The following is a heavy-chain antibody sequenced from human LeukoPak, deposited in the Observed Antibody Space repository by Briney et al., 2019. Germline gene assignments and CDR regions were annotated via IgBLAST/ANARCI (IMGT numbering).Heavy chain of an antibody. V-gene: IGHV1-8*01. J-gene: IGHJ6*02. CDR2: MNPNSGNT. CDR1: GYTFTSYD. CDR3: ARSMYYYDSSGYYYVKYYGMDV. Sequence: RRASVKVSCKASGYTFTSYDINWVRQATGQGLEWMGWMNPNSGNTGYAQKFQGRFTMTRNTSISTAYMELSSLRSEDTAVYYCARSMYYYDSSGYYYVKYYGMDVWGQGTTVTVSS. D-gene: IGHD3-22*01.